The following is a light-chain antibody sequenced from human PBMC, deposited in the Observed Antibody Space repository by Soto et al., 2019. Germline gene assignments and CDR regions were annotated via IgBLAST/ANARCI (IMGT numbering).Light chain of an antibody. CDR1: SSDVGGYNY. J-gene: IGLJ1*01. CDR3: SSYTSSSTLLV. V-gene: IGLV2-14*01. CDR2: EVR. Sequence: QSVLTQPASVSGSPGQSITISCTGTSSDVGGYNYVSWYQQHPGKAPKLMIYEVRNRPSGVSNRFSGSKSGNTASLTISGLQHDDEADYYCSSYTSSSTLLVFGTGTQLTVL.